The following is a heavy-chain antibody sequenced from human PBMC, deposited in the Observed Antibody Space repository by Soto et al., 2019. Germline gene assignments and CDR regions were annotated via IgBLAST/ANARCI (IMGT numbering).Heavy chain of an antibody. Sequence: GGSLRLSCSASVFTFSSYAMSWFRQAPGKGLEWVSSISGSGGSTYYADSVKGRFIISRDNSKSTLYLQMNSLRAEDTAVYYCATGTFNFDSWGQGTLVTVSS. CDR2: ISGSGGST. J-gene: IGHJ4*02. CDR3: ATGTFNFDS. CDR1: VFTFSSYA. V-gene: IGHV3-23*01.